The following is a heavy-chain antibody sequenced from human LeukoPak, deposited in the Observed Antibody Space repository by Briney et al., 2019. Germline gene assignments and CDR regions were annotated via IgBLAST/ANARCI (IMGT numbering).Heavy chain of an antibody. CDR2: INPSGGST. J-gene: IGHJ4*02. D-gene: IGHD6-19*01. CDR3: ASGSSGWYGRDYFDY. V-gene: IGHV1-46*01. CDR1: GYTFTSYY. Sequence: ASVKVSCKASGYTFTSYYMHWVRQAPGQGLEWMGIINPSGGSTSYAQKFQGRVTMTRDTSTSTVYMELSSLRSEDTAVYYCASGSSGWYGRDYFDYWGQGTLATVSS.